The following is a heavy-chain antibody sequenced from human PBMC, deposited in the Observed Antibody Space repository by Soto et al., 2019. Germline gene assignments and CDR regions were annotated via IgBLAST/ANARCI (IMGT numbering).Heavy chain of an antibody. V-gene: IGHV3-64*01. Sequence: EVQLVKSGGTLVQPGGSLRLSCAASGFTFSSYAMHWVRQAPGKGLEYVSGISSNGDNTYYANSVKARFSISRDNSKNTLYLQMGSLRAEDMAVYYCARANSPGYCGRGTLVTVSS. CDR1: GFTFSSYA. CDR2: ISSNGDNT. J-gene: IGHJ4*02. CDR3: ARANSPGY.